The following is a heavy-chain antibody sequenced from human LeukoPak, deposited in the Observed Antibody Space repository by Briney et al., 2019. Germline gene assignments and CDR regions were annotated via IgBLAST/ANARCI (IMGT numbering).Heavy chain of an antibody. J-gene: IGHJ3*02. D-gene: IGHD3-10*01. V-gene: IGHV1-2*02. Sequence: ASVKVSCKASGYTFTGYYMHWVRQAPGQGLEWMGWINPNSGGTNYAQKFQVRVTMTRDTSISTAYMELSRLRYDDTAVYYCARGRVWFGEFTDAFDIWGQGTMVTVSS. CDR1: GYTFTGYY. CDR2: INPNSGGT. CDR3: ARGRVWFGEFTDAFDI.